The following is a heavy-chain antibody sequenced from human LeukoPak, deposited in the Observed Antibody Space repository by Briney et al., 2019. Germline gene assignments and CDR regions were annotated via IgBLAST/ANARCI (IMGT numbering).Heavy chain of an antibody. CDR2: IYTSGRT. Sequence: SGTLSLSCTVSRGSISRYYSSGIPQTPEKGLEWIGYIYTSGRTHYNPPLKSRVTISVDTSKNQFSLKLSSVTAADTAVYYCARQHAVALDAFDIWGEGTRVSVSS. V-gene: IGHV4-4*09. CDR1: RGSISRYY. D-gene: IGHD6-19*01. J-gene: IGHJ3*02. CDR3: ARQHAVALDAFDI.